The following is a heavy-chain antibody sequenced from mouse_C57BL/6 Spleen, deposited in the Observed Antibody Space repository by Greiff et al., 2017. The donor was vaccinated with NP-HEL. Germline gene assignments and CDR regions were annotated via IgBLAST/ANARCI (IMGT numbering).Heavy chain of an antibody. CDR3: ANPYYSNCVRYFDV. J-gene: IGHJ1*03. Sequence: QVQLQQPGTELVKPGASVKLSCKASGYTFTSYWMHWVKQRPGQGLEWIGNINPSNGGTTYNQKFKSKATLTVDKSSSTAYMQLSSLTSENSAVYYCANPYYSNCVRYFDVWGTGTTVTVSS. CDR2: INPSNGGT. V-gene: IGHV1-53*01. CDR1: GYTFTSYW. D-gene: IGHD2-5*01.